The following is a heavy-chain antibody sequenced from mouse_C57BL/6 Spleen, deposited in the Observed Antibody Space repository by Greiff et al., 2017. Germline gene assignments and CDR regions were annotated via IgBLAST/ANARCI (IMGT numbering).Heavy chain of an antibody. CDR1: GFTFSDYG. J-gene: IGHJ1*03. CDR3: EKNSYYSDYPSSLCWYCDV. D-gene: IGHD2-5*01. Sequence: EVMLVESGGGLVKPGGSLKLSCAASGFTFSDYGMHWVRQAPEKGLKWVAYISSACSTNYYADTVKGRFTISRDNAKNTLFLQMTSLRSEDTAMYYCEKNSYYSDYPSSLCWYCDVWGTGTTVTVSS. V-gene: IGHV5-17*01. CDR2: ISSACSTN.